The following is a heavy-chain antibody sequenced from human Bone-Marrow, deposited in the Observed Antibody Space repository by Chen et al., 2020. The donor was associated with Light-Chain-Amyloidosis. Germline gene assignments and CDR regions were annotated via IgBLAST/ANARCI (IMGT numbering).Heavy chain of an antibody. CDR1: GFTFSIYG. CDR3: AKDIRKLDAFDI. Sequence: QVQLVESGGGVVQPGRSLRLSCAASGFTFSIYGMHWVRQAPGKGLEWVAVISYDGSNKYYADSVKGRFTISRDNSKNTLYLQMNSLRAEDTAVYYCAKDIRKLDAFDIWGQGTMVTVSS. CDR2: ISYDGSNK. V-gene: IGHV3-30*18. J-gene: IGHJ3*02.